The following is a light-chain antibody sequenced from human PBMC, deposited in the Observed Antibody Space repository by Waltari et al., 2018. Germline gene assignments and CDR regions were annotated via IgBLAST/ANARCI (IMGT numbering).Light chain of an antibody. CDR1: SSNIGNNY. Sequence: QSVLTQPPSVSAAPGQKVTISCSGSSSNIGNNYVSWYQQLPGTAPKLLIYDNNKRPSGIPDRFSGSTSGTSATLGITGLQTGDAADYYGGTWESSLSAGVFGGGTKQTVL. J-gene: IGLJ2*01. CDR2: DNN. CDR3: GTWESSLSAGV. V-gene: IGLV1-51*01.